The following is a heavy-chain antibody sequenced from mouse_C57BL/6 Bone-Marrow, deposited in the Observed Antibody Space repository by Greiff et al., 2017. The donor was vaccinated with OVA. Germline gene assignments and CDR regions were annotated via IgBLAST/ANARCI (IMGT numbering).Heavy chain of an antibody. J-gene: IGHJ1*03. Sequence: QVQLKQSGAELVRPGTSVKGSCQASGYAFTHYLIEWVKQRPGQGLEWIGVINPGSGGTNYNEKFKGKATLTADKSSSTAYMQLSSLTSEDSAVYFCATGNYYGNSYWYFDVWGTGTTVTVSS. CDR1: GYAFTHYL. D-gene: IGHD2-1*01. V-gene: IGHV1-54*01. CDR2: INPGSGGT. CDR3: ATGNYYGNSYWYFDV.